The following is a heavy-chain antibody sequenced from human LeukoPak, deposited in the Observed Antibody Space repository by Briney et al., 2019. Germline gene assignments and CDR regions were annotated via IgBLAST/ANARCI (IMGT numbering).Heavy chain of an antibody. Sequence: XWXWXXXPPGKGLEWIPYLYSTASPHYTPSLTPPLTISVDTSKNQFSLKLSSVTAAHTAVYYCARGSAGRTYNWFDPWGQGTLVTVSS. CDR1: X. J-gene: IGHJ5*02. D-gene: IGHD6-19*01. V-gene: IGHV4-59*08. CDR3: ARGSAGRTYNWFDP. CDR2: LYSTASP.